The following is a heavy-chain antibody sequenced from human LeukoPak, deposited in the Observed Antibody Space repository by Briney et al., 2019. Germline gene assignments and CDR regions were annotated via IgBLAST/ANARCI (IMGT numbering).Heavy chain of an antibody. D-gene: IGHD1-7*01. J-gene: IGHJ5*02. CDR1: GVSINNRTYY. CDR3: ARAENSGFDP. CDR2: MYYSGST. Sequence: SETLSLTCSVSGVSINNRTYYWGWIRQSPGKGLEWVGSMYYSGSTYYNPSLKSRVTISVDTSKNQFSLKLSSVTAADTAVYYCARAENSGFDPWGQGTLVTVSS. V-gene: IGHV4-39*07.